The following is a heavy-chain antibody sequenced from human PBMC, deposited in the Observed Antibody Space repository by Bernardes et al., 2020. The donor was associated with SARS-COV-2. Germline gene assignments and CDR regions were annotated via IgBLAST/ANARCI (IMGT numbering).Heavy chain of an antibody. V-gene: IGHV4-39*01. CDR1: GGSISSSSYY. D-gene: IGHD2-21*02. J-gene: IGHJ6*02. CDR2: FYAGGTT. Sequence: SETLYLICTVSGGSISSSSYYWGWLLQPPGKGLEWIGSFYAGGTTYYNPSLQSRVTKSVDTSKNQFSLRLSSVTAADTAVYYCVGSSCGVDCYIGGLRSWDYGMDVWGQGTTVTVSS. CDR3: VGSSCGVDCYIGGLRSWDYGMDV.